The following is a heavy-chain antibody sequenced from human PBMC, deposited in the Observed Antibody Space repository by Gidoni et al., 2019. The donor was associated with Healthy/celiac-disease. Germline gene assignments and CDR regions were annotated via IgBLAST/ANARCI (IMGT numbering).Heavy chain of an antibody. Sequence: QVQLQQWGAGLLKPSETLSLTCAVYGGSFSGYYWSWIRQPPGKGLEWIGEINHSGSTNYNPSLKSRVTISVDTSKNQFSLKLSSVTAADTAVYYCARGANGGPFDYWGQGTLVTVSS. CDR1: GGSFSGYY. D-gene: IGHD1-1*01. CDR3: ARGANGGPFDY. J-gene: IGHJ4*02. V-gene: IGHV4-34*01. CDR2: INHSGST.